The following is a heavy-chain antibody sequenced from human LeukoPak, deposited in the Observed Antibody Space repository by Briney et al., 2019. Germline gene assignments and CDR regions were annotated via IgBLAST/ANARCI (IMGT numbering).Heavy chain of an antibody. Sequence: SVKVSCKASGGTFSSYAISWVRQAPGQGFEWMGRIIPIFGTANYAQKFQGRVTITTDEPTSTAYMELSSLRSEDTAVYYCARELPDIVAPDAFDIWGQGTMVTVSS. D-gene: IGHD5-12*01. J-gene: IGHJ3*02. CDR2: IIPIFGTA. CDR3: ARELPDIVAPDAFDI. V-gene: IGHV1-69*05. CDR1: GGTFSSYA.